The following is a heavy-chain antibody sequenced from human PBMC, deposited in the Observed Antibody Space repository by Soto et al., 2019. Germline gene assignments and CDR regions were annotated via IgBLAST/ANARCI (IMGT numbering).Heavy chain of an antibody. CDR3: ARAQTRYCSSTSCHRRYYGMDV. CDR2: INHSGST. V-gene: IGHV4-34*01. CDR1: GGSFSGYY. J-gene: IGHJ6*02. Sequence: PSETLSLTCAVYGGSFSGYYWSWIRQPPGKGLEWIGEINHSGSTNYNPSLKSRVTISVDTSKNQFSLKLSSVTAADTAVYYCARAQTRYCSSTSCHRRYYGMDVWGQGTTVTVSS. D-gene: IGHD2-2*01.